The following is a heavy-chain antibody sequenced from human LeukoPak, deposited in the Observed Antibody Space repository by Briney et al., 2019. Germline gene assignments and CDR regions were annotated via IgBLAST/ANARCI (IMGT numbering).Heavy chain of an antibody. CDR3: IRGGIQVSGIDAFDI. CDR1: GFTFSSYD. D-gene: IGHD5/OR15-5a*01. J-gene: IGHJ3*02. Sequence: GGSLRLSCAASGFTFSSYDMHWVRQAPGRGLEWVSAIGIAGDTYSPASVKGRFPISRENARKSMFCQMKSLKERAQAVYSCIRGGIQVSGIDAFDIWGQGPMVTVSS. V-gene: IGHV3-13*01. CDR2: IGIAGDT.